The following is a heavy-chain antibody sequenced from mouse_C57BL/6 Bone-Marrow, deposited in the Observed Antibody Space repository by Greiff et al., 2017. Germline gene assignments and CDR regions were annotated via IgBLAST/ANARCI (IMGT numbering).Heavy chain of an antibody. J-gene: IGHJ3*01. D-gene: IGHD2-2*01. Sequence: QVQLQQSGPELVKPGASVKISCKASGYAFSSSWMNWVKQRPGKGLEWIGRIYPGDGDTNYNGKFKGKATLTADKSSSTAYMQLSSLTSEDSAVYFCATESTMVTRFAYWGQGTLVTVSA. CDR2: IYPGDGDT. V-gene: IGHV1-82*01. CDR1: GYAFSSSW. CDR3: ATESTMVTRFAY.